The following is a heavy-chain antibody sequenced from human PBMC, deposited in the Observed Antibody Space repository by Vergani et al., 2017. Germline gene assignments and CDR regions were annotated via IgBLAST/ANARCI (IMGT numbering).Heavy chain of an antibody. D-gene: IGHD3-3*01. CDR1: EFILGTYW. J-gene: IGHJ4*02. V-gene: IGHV3-7*01. Sequence: DVQIVESGGGLVQPGGSLRLSCTGSEFILGTYWMTWVRQAPRKGLEWVACIKQDGSEKQYVDSVKGRFTISRDNVRNLVFLEMNSLRAEDTAVYYCARDALDDFWSGYYTRWYYFDYWGQGTLVTVSS. CDR3: ARDALDDFWSGYYTRWYYFDY. CDR2: IKQDGSEK.